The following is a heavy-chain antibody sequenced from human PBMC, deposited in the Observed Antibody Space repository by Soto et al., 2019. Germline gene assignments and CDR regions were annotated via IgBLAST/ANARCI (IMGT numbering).Heavy chain of an antibody. Sequence: QVQLVESGGGVVQPGRSLRLSCAASGFMFSSHGMHWIRQAPGKGLEWVAVIWYDGSNKYYADSVKGRFTISRGNSKNTLYLQMNSLRVEDTAVYYCGPDTLDYWGQGTLVTVSS. CDR3: GPDTLDY. CDR1: GFMFSSHG. V-gene: IGHV3-33*01. J-gene: IGHJ4*02. CDR2: IWYDGSNK.